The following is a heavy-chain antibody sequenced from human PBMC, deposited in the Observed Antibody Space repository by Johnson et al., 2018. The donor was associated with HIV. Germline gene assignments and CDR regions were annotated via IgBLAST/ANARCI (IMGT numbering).Heavy chain of an antibody. J-gene: IGHJ3*02. CDR1: GFTFDDYG. D-gene: IGHD6-13*01. V-gene: IGHV3-20*04. Sequence: VQLVESGGGVVRPGGSLRLSCAASGFTFDDYGMSWVRQAPRKGLEWVSGINWNGGSIGYADSVKGRFTISRDNAKNSLYLQMNSLRGEDTALYYCARARGQLTRGDDAFDIWGQGTMVTVSS. CDR3: ARARGQLTRGDDAFDI. CDR2: INWNGGSI.